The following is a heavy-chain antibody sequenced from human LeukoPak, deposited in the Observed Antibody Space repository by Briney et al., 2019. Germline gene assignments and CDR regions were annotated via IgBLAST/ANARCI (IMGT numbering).Heavy chain of an antibody. CDR1: GCSISNLY. CDR2: IYSTGSN. Sequence: SETLSLTCTVSGCSISNLYWSWIRQPPGKGLEWIGYIYSTGSNNYNPYLKIRVTISVDTSKNKFALKLSCVTAADTAVYYCARVNYGDYWYFDLWGRGTLVTVSS. D-gene: IGHD4-17*01. J-gene: IGHJ2*01. CDR3: ARVNYGDYWYFDL. V-gene: IGHV4-59*01.